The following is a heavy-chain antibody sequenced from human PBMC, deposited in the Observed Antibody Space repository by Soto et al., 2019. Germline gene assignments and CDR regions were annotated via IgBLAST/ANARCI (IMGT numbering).Heavy chain of an antibody. CDR3: ARDWYSSSSGGV. J-gene: IGHJ6*04. CDR2: ISSSSSYI. V-gene: IGHV3-21*01. Sequence: GGSLRLSCAASGFTFSYYSMNWVRQAPGKGLEWVSYISSSSSYIYYVDSVKGRFTISRDNAKNSLYLQMNSLRAEDTAVYYWARDWYSSSSGGVWGKGTTVTVSS. D-gene: IGHD6-6*01. CDR1: GFTFSYYS.